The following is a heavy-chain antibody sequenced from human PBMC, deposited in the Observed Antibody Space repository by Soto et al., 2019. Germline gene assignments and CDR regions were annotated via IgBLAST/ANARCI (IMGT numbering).Heavy chain of an antibody. J-gene: IGHJ4*02. V-gene: IGHV4-30-2*01. CDR1: GGSISSGGYS. Sequence: QLQLQESGSVLVKPSQTLSLTCAVSGGSISSGGYSCSWIRQPPGKGLEWIGYIYHSGRTFYNSSLKSRVTISVDRSKNQFSLKLSSVTAADPAVYYCARVPDYWGQGTLVTVSS. CDR3: ARVPDY. CDR2: IYHSGRT.